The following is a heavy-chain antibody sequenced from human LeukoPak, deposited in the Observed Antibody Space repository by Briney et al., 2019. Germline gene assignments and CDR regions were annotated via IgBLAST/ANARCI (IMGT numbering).Heavy chain of an antibody. CDR2: ISGSGGST. Sequence: PPGGSLRLSCAASGFTFSSYAMSWVRQAPGKGLEWVSAISGSGGSTYYADSVKGRFTISRDNSKNTLYLQMNSLRAEDTAVYYCAKLDDYYGSGSYYNYFDYWGQGTLVTVSS. J-gene: IGHJ4*02. CDR1: GFTFSSYA. D-gene: IGHD3-10*01. CDR3: AKLDDYYGSGSYYNYFDY. V-gene: IGHV3-23*01.